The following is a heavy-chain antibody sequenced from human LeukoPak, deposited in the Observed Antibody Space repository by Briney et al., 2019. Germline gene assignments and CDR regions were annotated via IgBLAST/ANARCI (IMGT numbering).Heavy chain of an antibody. D-gene: IGHD3-3*01. V-gene: IGHV3-23*01. CDR2: ISGRGGST. Sequence: GGSLTLSCAASGFTFSSYAMSWVRQAPGKGLEWVSAISGRGGSTYYADSVKGRFTISRDNSKNTLYLQMNSLRAADTAVYYCAKDPDTYYDFWSGYYMGAFDIWGQGTMVTVSS. CDR3: AKDPDTYYDFWSGYYMGAFDI. CDR1: GFTFSSYA. J-gene: IGHJ3*02.